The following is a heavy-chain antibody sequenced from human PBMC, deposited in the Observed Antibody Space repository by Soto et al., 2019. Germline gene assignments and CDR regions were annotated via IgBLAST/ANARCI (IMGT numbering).Heavy chain of an antibody. Sequence: SVKVSCKASGGTFSSYAISWVRQAPGQGLEWMGGIIPIFGTANYAQKFQGRVTITADESTSTAYMELSSLRSEDTAVYYCARSKYYYGSGSFYYYYGMDVWGQGTTVTVSS. D-gene: IGHD3-10*01. CDR3: ARSKYYYGSGSFYYYYGMDV. J-gene: IGHJ6*02. CDR1: GGTFSSYA. V-gene: IGHV1-69*13. CDR2: IIPIFGTA.